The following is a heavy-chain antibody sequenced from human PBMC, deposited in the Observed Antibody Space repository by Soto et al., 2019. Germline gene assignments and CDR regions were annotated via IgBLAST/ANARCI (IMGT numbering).Heavy chain of an antibody. Sequence: SETLSLTCTVSGGSISSSSYYWGWIRQPPGKGLEWIGSIYYSGSTYYNPSLKSRVTISVDTSKNQFSLKLSSVTAAVTAVYYCARHIIRKVVVTATGTPANYYGMDVWGQGTTVTVSS. V-gene: IGHV4-39*01. CDR1: GGSISSSSYY. J-gene: IGHJ6*02. D-gene: IGHD2-21*02. CDR2: IYYSGST. CDR3: ARHIIRKVVVTATGTPANYYGMDV.